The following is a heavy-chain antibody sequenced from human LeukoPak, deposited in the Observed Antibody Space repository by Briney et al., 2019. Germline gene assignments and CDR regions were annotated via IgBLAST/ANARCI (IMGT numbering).Heavy chain of an antibody. Sequence: PGGSLRLPCAASGFTFRSYWMSWVRQAPGKGLEWVANLKQDGSEKYYVDSVKGRFTISRDNAKNSLYLQMNSLRAEDTAVYYCARVRIVVVPAAMGGYFDYWGQGTLVTVSS. CDR3: ARVRIVVVPAAMGGYFDY. J-gene: IGHJ4*02. D-gene: IGHD2-2*01. CDR1: GFTFRSYW. CDR2: LKQDGSEK. V-gene: IGHV3-7*03.